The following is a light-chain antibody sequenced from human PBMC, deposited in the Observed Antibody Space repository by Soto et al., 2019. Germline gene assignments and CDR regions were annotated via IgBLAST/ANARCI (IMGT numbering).Light chain of an antibody. CDR3: QQYHNWPIT. J-gene: IGKJ5*01. CDR2: GAS. Sequence: IVMTQSPATLPVSPGERATLSCRASQSVSSNLAWYQQKPGQAPRFLIYGASTRATGISARFSGSGSGTEFTLTISSLQSEDFAVYYCQQYHNWPITFGQGTRLEI. V-gene: IGKV3-15*01. CDR1: QSVSSN.